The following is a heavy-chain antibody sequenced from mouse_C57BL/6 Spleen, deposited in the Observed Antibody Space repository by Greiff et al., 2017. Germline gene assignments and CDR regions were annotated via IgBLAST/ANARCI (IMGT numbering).Heavy chain of an antibody. CDR3: ARLRDGDFNFDY. CDR2: ISYDGSN. CDR1: GYSITSGYY. Sequence: EVQVVESGPGLVKPSQSLSLPCSVTGYSITSGYYWNWIRQFPGNKLEWMGYISYDGSNNYNPSLKNRISITRDTSKNQFFLKLNSVTTEDTATYYCARLRDGDFNFDYWGQGTTLTVSS. J-gene: IGHJ2*01. D-gene: IGHD2-13*01. V-gene: IGHV3-6*01.